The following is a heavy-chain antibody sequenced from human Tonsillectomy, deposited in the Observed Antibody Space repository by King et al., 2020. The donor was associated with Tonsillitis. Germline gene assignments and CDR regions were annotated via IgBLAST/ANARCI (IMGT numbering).Heavy chain of an antibody. V-gene: IGHV3-48*03. CDR2: ISSGGSTI. CDR1: GFTFSSYE. CDR3: ARPAVAGTKYFQH. D-gene: IGHD6-19*01. Sequence: VQLVESGGGLVQPGGSLRLSCAASGFTFSSYEMNWVRQAPGKGLEWGSYISSGGSTIFYADSVKGRFTISRNNAKNSLYLQMKSLRGEDTAVYYCARPAVAGTKYFQHWGQGTLVIVSS. J-gene: IGHJ1*01.